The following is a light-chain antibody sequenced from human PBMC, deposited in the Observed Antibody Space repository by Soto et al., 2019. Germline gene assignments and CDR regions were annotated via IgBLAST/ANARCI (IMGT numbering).Light chain of an antibody. CDR1: SSNIVSNY. CDR3: AAWDDSLSGWV. Sequence: QSVLTQPPSASGTPGQRVTISCSGSSSNIVSNYVYWYQQLPGTAPKLLIYRNNQRPSGVPDRFSGSKSGTSASLAISGLRSEDEADYYCAAWDDSLSGWVFGGGTQLTVL. CDR2: RNN. J-gene: IGLJ3*02. V-gene: IGLV1-47*01.